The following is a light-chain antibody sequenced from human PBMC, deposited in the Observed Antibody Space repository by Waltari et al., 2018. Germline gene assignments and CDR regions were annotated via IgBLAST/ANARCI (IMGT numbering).Light chain of an antibody. J-gene: IGKJ1*01. CDR3: QQSYTTPRTYKNPRT. V-gene: IGKV1-39*01. CDR1: ESIGNR. Sequence: DIQLTQSPSSLSASVVDRVSIPCRASESIGNRLNWYQQRPGKAPKHLIYAASTLQSGVPSRFTGSGSGTDFTRTISSLQPEDFATYYCQQSYTTPRTYKNPRTFGQGTQVEIK. CDR2: AAS.